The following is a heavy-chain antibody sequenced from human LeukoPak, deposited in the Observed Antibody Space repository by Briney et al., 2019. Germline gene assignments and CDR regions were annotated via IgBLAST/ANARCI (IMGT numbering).Heavy chain of an antibody. V-gene: IGHV4-59*08. CDR1: GGSVTSYY. J-gene: IGHJ4*03. D-gene: IGHD3-22*01. CDR2: IYRSGLT. CDR3: ARTYGSTAYHF. Sequence: KASETLSLSCSVSGGSVTSYYWNWLRQTPDKGLEWIAYIYRSGLTRYNPSFKSRVTISMDTSKNNISLKVASVPAADTGFYYCARTYGSTAYHFWGHGTQVTVSS.